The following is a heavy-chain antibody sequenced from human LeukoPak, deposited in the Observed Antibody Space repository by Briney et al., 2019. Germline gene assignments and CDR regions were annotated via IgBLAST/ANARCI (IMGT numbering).Heavy chain of an antibody. J-gene: IGHJ4*02. CDR3: TTAPSGYAGDY. CDR2: IKSKTDGGTT. CDR1: GFTFSNAW. V-gene: IGHV3-15*01. Sequence: PGGSLRLSCAASGFTFSNAWMSWVRQAPGKRLEWVGRIKSKTDGGTTDYAAPVKGRFTISRDDSKNTLYLQMNSLKTEDTAVYYCTTAPSGYAGDYWGQGTLVTVSS. D-gene: IGHD5-12*01.